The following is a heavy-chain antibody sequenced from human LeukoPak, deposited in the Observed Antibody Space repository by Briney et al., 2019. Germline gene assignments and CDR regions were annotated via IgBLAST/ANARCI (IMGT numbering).Heavy chain of an antibody. D-gene: IGHD4-17*01. Sequence: GRSLRLSCAASGFIFSRYGIHWVRQAPGKGLDWVAVIWYDGNSQYYADSVKGRFTISRDNSKNTVYLQMNSLTAEDTAIYYCVRPNGDYARGGLGIWGQGTVVTVSS. CDR1: GFIFSRYG. V-gene: IGHV3-33*08. CDR2: IWYDGNSQ. J-gene: IGHJ3*02. CDR3: VRPNGDYARGGLGI.